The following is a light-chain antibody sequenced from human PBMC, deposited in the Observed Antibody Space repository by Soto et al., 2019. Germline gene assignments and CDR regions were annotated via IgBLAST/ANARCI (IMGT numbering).Light chain of an antibody. J-gene: IGKJ4*01. CDR2: GAS. CDR3: QQNNKWPPVT. V-gene: IGKV3-15*01. Sequence: EVVMTQSPATVSAFPEEGVTLSCRASQTISTDLAWYQQKPGQAPRLLIYGASTRATGVPDRFSGGGSGTEFNLTISSLQSEDFAFYYCQQNNKWPPVTFGGGTKVEIK. CDR1: QTISTD.